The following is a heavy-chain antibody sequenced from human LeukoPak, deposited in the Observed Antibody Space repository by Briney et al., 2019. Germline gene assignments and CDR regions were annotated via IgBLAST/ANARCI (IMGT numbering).Heavy chain of an antibody. J-gene: IGHJ4*02. CDR1: GFTFSNYN. D-gene: IGHD6-6*01. V-gene: IGHV3-7*01. CDR2: IKQDGSEK. CDR3: AREIYSSSPSGGYDY. Sequence: RPGGSLRLSCAASGFTFSNYNMNWVRQAPGKGLEWVANIKQDGSEKYYVDSVKGRFTISRDNAKNSLYLQMNSLRAEDTAVYYCAREIYSSSPSGGYDYWGQGTLVTVSS.